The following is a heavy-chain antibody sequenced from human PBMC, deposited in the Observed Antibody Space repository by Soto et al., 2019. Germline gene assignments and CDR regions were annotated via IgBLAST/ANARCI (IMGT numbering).Heavy chain of an antibody. CDR3: ARRYGGNFDY. CDR2: IYYSGST. Sequence: PSETLSLTCTASGGSISSYYWSWIRQPPGKGLEWIGYIYYSGSTNYNASLKSRVTISVDTSKNQFSLKLSSVTAADTAVYYCARRYGGNFDYWGQGTLVTVSS. D-gene: IGHD1-26*01. V-gene: IGHV4-59*01. CDR1: GGSISSYY. J-gene: IGHJ4*02.